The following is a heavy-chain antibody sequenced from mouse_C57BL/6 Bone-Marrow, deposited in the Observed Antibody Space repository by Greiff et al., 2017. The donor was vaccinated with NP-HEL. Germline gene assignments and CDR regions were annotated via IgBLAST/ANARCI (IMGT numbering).Heavy chain of an antibody. CDR1: GFTFSSYG. V-gene: IGHV5-6*01. J-gene: IGHJ2*01. D-gene: IGHD1-1*01. Sequence: EVQLVESGGDLVKPGGSLKLSCAASGFTFSSYGMSWVRQTPDKRLEWVATISSGGSYTYYLESVKGRFTISRDNAKNTLYLHMSSLKSEAPAMYYCASLCITTVVATDYWGQGTTLTVSS. CDR3: ASLCITTVVATDY. CDR2: ISSGGSYT.